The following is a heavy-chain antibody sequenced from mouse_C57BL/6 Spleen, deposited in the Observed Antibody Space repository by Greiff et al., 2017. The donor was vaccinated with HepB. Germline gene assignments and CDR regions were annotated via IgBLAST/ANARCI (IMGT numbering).Heavy chain of an antibody. CDR2: IDPSDSYT. CDR3: ASHR. Sequence: QVQLQQPGAELVKPGASVKLSCKASGYTFTSYWMQWVKQRPGQGLEWIGEIDPSDSYTNYNQKFKGKATLTVDTSSSTAYMQLSSLTSEDSAVYYCASHRWGTGTTVTVSS. V-gene: IGHV1-50*01. CDR1: GYTFTSYW. J-gene: IGHJ1*03.